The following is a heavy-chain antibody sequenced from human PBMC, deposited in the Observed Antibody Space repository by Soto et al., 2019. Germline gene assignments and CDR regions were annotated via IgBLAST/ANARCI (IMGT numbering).Heavy chain of an antibody. Sequence: QVQLVQSGAEVKKPGSSVKVSCKASGGTFSSYAISWVRQAPGQGLEWMGGIIPIFGTANYAQKFQGRVTISAAESTATAYMDLSSLRSEDTAVYYCARGNRDTAMVGISPPDCWGQGALVAVSS. V-gene: IGHV1-69*01. CDR1: GGTFSSYA. D-gene: IGHD5-18*01. CDR3: ARGNRDTAMVGISPPDC. CDR2: IIPIFGTA. J-gene: IGHJ4*02.